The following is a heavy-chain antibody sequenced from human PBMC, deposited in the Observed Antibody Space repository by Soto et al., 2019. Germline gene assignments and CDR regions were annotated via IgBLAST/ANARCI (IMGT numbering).Heavy chain of an antibody. V-gene: IGHV4-4*02. J-gene: IGHJ5*02. CDR2: IYHSGST. Sequence: SSTXSLTGSVSVCSIISSNLCICVRQPPGKGLGWIGEIYHSGSTNYNPSLKSRVTISVDKSKNQFSLKLSSVTAADTAVYYCAREGYYPFWSRSYTRGVFETWGPGTLVTVYS. D-gene: IGHD3-3*01. CDR3: AREGYYPFWSRSYTRGVFET. CDR1: VCSIISSNL.